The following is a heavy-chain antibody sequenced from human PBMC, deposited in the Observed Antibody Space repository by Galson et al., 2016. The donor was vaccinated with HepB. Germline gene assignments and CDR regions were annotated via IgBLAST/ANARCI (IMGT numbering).Heavy chain of an antibody. J-gene: IGHJ4*02. CDR1: GDSISSGGYY. CDR2: VFYNGNT. Sequence: TLSLTCTVSGDSISSGGYYWSWIRQHPGKGLEWIGYVFYNGNTYYNPSLKSRLTISVDTSKNQFSLKLSSVTAADPAVYFCARVTPYDNSFPFDNWGQGTLVTVSS. V-gene: IGHV4-31*03. D-gene: IGHD3-9*01. CDR3: ARVTPYDNSFPFDN.